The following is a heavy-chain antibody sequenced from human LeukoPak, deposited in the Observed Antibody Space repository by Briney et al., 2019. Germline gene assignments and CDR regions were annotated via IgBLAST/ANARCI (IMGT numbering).Heavy chain of an antibody. CDR3: AKGGISSVFHAFDI. D-gene: IGHD2/OR15-2a*01. Sequence: GGSLRLSCAASGFTFSSYSMNWVRQAPGKGLEWVSYISSSSSTIYYADSVKGRFTISRDNAKNSLYLQMNSLRAEDTAVYYCAKGGISSVFHAFDIWGQGTMVTVS. CDR2: ISSSSSTI. V-gene: IGHV3-48*01. CDR1: GFTFSSYS. J-gene: IGHJ3*02.